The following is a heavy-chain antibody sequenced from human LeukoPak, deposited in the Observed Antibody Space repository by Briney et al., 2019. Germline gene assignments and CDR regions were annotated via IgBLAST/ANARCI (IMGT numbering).Heavy chain of an antibody. J-gene: IGHJ4*02. Sequence: SETLSLTCTVSGGSISSSSYYWGWIRQPPGKGLEWIGSIYYSGSTYYNPSLKSRVTTSVDTSKNQFSLKLSSVTAADTAVYYCVTYCSSTSCYLGDYWGQGTLVTVSS. CDR1: GGSISSSSYY. V-gene: IGHV4-39*01. D-gene: IGHD2-2*01. CDR3: VTYCSSTSCYLGDY. CDR2: IYYSGST.